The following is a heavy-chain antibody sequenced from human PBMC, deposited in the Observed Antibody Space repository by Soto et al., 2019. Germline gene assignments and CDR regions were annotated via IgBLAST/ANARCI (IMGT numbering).Heavy chain of an antibody. CDR3: ARTHYYGSGSYYHSGWFDP. CDR2: IDWDDDK. V-gene: IGHV2-70*04. J-gene: IGHJ5*02. Sequence: LSFAFSGCPISKNGMRVSWIRQPPGKALEWLARIDWDDDKFYSTSLKTRLTISKDTSKNQVVLTMTNMDPVDTATYYCARTHYYGSGSYYHSGWFDPWGQGTLVTVSS. D-gene: IGHD3-10*01. CDR1: GCPISKNGMR.